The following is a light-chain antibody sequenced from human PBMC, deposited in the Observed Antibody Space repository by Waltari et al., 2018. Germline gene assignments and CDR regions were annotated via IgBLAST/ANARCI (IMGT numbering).Light chain of an antibody. Sequence: QSALTQPASLSGSPGQSITISCTGTSRDVGSSNLVSWYQQHPGKAPKLIIYEGSKRPAGVSHRFSGSKSGNTASLTISGLQAEDEADYHCCSYAGGSAFVVFGGGTKLTVL. V-gene: IGLV2-23*03. CDR2: EGS. J-gene: IGLJ2*01. CDR1: SRDVGSSNL. CDR3: CSYAGGSAFVV.